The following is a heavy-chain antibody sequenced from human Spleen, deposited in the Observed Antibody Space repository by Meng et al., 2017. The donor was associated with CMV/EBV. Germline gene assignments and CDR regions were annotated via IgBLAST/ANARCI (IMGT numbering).Heavy chain of an antibody. CDR3: ARQLGRFLDP. Sequence: SETLSLTCTVSGGSISSSSYYWGWIRQPPGKGLEWIGSIYYSGSTYYNPSLKSRVTISVDTSKNQFSLKLSSVTAADTAVYYCARQLGRFLDPWGQGTLVTVSS. D-gene: IGHD3-3*01. CDR1: GGSISSSSYY. V-gene: IGHV4-39*01. CDR2: IYYSGST. J-gene: IGHJ5*02.